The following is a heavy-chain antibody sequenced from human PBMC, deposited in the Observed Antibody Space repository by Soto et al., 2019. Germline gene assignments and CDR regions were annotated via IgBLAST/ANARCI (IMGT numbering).Heavy chain of an antibody. Sequence: SVKVSCKASGGTFSSYTISWVRQAPGQGLEWMGRIIPILGIANYAQKFQGRVTITADKSTSTAYMELSSLRSEDTAVYYCARDNEDIVVVVAANAESFQHWGQGTLVTVSS. CDR1: GGTFSSYT. CDR3: ARDNEDIVVVVAANAESFQH. V-gene: IGHV1-69*04. CDR2: IIPILGIA. D-gene: IGHD2-15*01. J-gene: IGHJ1*01.